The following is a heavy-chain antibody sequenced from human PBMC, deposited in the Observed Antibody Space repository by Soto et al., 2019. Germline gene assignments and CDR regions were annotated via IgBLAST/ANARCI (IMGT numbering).Heavy chain of an antibody. CDR2: IIPIFVTA. V-gene: IGHV1-69*01. J-gene: IGHJ6*02. CDR1: GGTFSSYA. D-gene: IGHD6-6*01. Sequence: QVQLVQSGAEVKKPGSSVKVSCKASGGTFSSYAISWVRQAPGQGLEWMGGIIPIFVTANYAQKFQGRVTITADESTSTTYMELSSLRSEDTAVYYCASHFGWIAARPRGQPYYYYGMDVWGQGTTVTVSS. CDR3: ASHFGWIAARPRGQPYYYYGMDV.